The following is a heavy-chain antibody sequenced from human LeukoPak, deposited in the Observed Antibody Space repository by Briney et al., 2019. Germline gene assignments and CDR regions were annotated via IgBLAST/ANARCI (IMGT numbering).Heavy chain of an antibody. J-gene: IGHJ4*02. D-gene: IGHD5-18*01. CDR2: INRDGSRT. V-gene: IGHV3-74*01. CDR1: GFTFSDHW. CDR3: ARGGSDTAMAHDY. Sequence: GGSLRLSCAASGFTFSDHWMHWVRQAPGKGLMWVSRINRDGSRTDYADSVKGRFTISRDDAKNTLYLQVNSLRAEDTAVYFCARGGSDTAMAHDYWGQGTLVTVSS.